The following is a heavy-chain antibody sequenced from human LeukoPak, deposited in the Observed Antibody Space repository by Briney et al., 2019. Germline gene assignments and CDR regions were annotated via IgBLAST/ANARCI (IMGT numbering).Heavy chain of an antibody. Sequence: GGSLRLSCAASGFTFSSYRMHWVRQARGRGLEWVSYIGASSSPIFYADSVKGRFTITRDNARNSLYLQMNSLRAEDTAVYSCARDHRYAFDYWGQGTLVTVSS. V-gene: IGHV3-48*01. CDR2: IGASSSPI. CDR3: ARDHRYAFDY. D-gene: IGHD3-9*01. J-gene: IGHJ4*02. CDR1: GFTFSSYR.